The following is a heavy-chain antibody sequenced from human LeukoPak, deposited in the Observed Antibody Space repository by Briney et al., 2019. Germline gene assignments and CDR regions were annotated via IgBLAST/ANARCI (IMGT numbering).Heavy chain of an antibody. CDR1: GGPISSSKW. CDR3: ARDFSGSSYFDY. J-gene: IGHJ4*02. Sequence: SETLSLTCAVSGGPISSSKWWSWVRQPPGKGLEWIGEIYHSGSTNYNPSLKSRVTISVDKSKNQFSLKLSSATAADTAVYYCARDFSGSSYFDYWGQGTLVTVSS. V-gene: IGHV4-4*02. CDR2: IYHSGST. D-gene: IGHD1-26*01.